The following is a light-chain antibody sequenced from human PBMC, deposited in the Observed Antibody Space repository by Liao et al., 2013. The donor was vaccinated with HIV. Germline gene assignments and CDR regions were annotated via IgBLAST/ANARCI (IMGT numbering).Light chain of an antibody. CDR2: YDS. CDR1: NIGGKS. J-gene: IGLJ2*01. V-gene: IGLV3-21*01. CDR3: QAWDSNSVV. Sequence: SYELTQPPSLSVAPGETARVTCGGNNIGGKSVHWYQQQPGQAPVLVISYDSERPSGIPERFSGSNSGTTATLTISRVEAGDEADYYCQAWDSNSVVFGGGTKLTVL.